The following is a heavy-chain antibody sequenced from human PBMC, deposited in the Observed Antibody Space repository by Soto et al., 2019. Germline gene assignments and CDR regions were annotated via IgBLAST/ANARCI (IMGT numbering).Heavy chain of an antibody. CDR1: GFTFSSYA. Sequence: EVQLLESGGGLVQPGGSLRLSCAASGFTFSSYAMSWVRQAPGKGLEWVSAISGSGGSTYYADSVKGRFTISRDNSKNTLYLQMDSLRAEDTAVYYCAKVQFYHYYYGMDVWGQGTTVTVSS. V-gene: IGHV3-23*01. J-gene: IGHJ6*02. CDR3: AKVQFYHYYYGMDV. CDR2: ISGSGGST. D-gene: IGHD3-16*02.